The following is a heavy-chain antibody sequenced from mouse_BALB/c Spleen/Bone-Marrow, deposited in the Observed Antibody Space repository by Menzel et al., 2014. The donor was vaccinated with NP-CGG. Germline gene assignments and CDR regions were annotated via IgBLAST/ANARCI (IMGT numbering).Heavy chain of an antibody. D-gene: IGHD2-3*01. CDR3: ARLGYYGGFAY. J-gene: IGHJ3*01. V-gene: IGHV4-1*02. CDR1: GFDFSRYW. CDR2: INPDSRTI. Sequence: EVKLMESGGGLVQPGGSLKLSCAASGFDFSRYWMSWVRQAPGKGLEWIGEINPDSRTINYSPSLKDKFIFSRDNAKNTLYLQMSKVRSEDTALYYCARLGYYGGFAYWGQGTLVTVSA.